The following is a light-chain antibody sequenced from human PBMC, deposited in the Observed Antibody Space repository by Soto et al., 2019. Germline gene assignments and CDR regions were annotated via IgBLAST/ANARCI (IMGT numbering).Light chain of an antibody. Sequence: EIVMTQSPATLSVSPGERATLFCRASQSVSSYLAWYQQKPGQAPRLLIYGPSTRATGIPARFSGSGSGTEFTITISSLQSEDFAVYYCQQYYNWPLTFGGGTKVEVK. CDR3: QQYYNWPLT. V-gene: IGKV3-15*01. J-gene: IGKJ4*01. CDR1: QSVSSY. CDR2: GPS.